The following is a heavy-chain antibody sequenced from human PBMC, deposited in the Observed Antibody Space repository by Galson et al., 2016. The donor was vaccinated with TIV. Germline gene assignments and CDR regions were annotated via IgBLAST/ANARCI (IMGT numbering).Heavy chain of an antibody. CDR1: GFSFSNYG. D-gene: IGHD2-15*01. CDR3: ARELGLTSGDFDS. V-gene: IGHV3-33*01. CDR2: VWSDGTNT. Sequence: SLRLSCAASGFSFSNYGIHWVRQAPGKGLEWVAVVWSDGTNTYYAASVKGRFTISRDNSNNTLYLQMNSLRVEDTAVYSCARELGLTSGDFDSWGQGTLVTVSS. J-gene: IGHJ4*02.